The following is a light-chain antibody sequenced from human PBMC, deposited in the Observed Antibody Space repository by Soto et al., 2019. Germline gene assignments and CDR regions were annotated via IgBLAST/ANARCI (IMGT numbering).Light chain of an antibody. CDR2: GAS. CDR3: QQYSSLWK. V-gene: IGKV3-20*01. CDR1: QSVNNNY. Sequence: EIVLAQSSVTLSLSPGERATLSCSTSQSVNNNYLAWYQQKPGQAPRLLIYGASSRATGIPDRFSGSGSGTDFTLSISRLEPEDFAVYYCQQYSSLWKLGQGTKVDIK. J-gene: IGKJ1*01.